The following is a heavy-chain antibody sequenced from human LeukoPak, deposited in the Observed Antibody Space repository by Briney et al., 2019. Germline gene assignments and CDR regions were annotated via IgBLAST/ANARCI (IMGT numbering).Heavy chain of an antibody. CDR2: INTSGNT. D-gene: IGHD4-17*01. J-gene: IGHJ5*02. CDR3: AREKDYGDSRGLDP. V-gene: IGHV4-4*07. CDR1: GGSISNYY. Sequence: SETLSLTCTVSGGSISNYYWSWIRQPAGKGLELIGRINTSGNTNYNPSLKSRVTMSVDTTKTQVSLKLSSVTAADTAVYYCAREKDYGDSRGLDPWGQGTLVTVSS.